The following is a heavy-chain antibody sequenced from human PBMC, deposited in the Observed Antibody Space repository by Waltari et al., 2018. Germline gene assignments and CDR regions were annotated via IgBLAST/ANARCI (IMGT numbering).Heavy chain of an antibody. CDR3: ARGVLIVVVPAAIDY. CDR1: GGSLSSSSYY. J-gene: IGHJ4*02. V-gene: IGHV4-39*01. Sequence: QLQLQESGPGLVKPSETLSLTCTVSGGSLSSSSYYWGWIRQPPGKGLEWIGSIYYSGSTYYNPSLKSRVTISVDTSKNQFSLKLSSVTAADTAVYYCARGVLIVVVPAAIDYWGQGTLVTVSS. D-gene: IGHD2-2*01. CDR2: IYYSGST.